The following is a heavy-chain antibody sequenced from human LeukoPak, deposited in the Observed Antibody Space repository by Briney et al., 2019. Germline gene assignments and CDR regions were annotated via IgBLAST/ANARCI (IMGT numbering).Heavy chain of an antibody. CDR1: GFTFSSYA. CDR3: AKDGRYCSSTSCQTLVDY. CDR2: ISSSGGGT. J-gene: IGHJ4*02. Sequence: GGSLRLSCAASGFTFSSYAMSWVRQAPGKGLEWVSAISSSGGGTYYADSVKGRFTISRDNSKNTLYLQMNSLRAEDTAVYYCAKDGRYCSSTSCQTLVDYWGQGTLVTVSS. V-gene: IGHV3-23*01. D-gene: IGHD2-2*01.